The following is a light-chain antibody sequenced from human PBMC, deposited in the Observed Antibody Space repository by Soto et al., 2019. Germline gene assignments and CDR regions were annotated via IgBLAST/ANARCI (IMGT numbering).Light chain of an antibody. CDR1: QSVSRN. CDR2: RAS. CDR3: QQRNDWDRT. V-gene: IGKV3-11*01. Sequence: EVVLTQSPATLYLSPGERATLSCRASQSVSRNLAWYQQKPGQAPRLLIYRASTRATGIPARFSGSGSGTDFSLSSSSLQPEDCAVCYCQQRNDWDRTFGQGTRVEVK. J-gene: IGKJ1*01.